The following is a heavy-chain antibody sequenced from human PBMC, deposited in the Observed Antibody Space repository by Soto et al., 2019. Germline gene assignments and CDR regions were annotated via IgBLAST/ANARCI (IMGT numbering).Heavy chain of an antibody. V-gene: IGHV1-8*01. J-gene: IGHJ4*02. CDR2: MNPISGNT. Sequence: QVQLVQSGSGVKMPGASVRVSCKASGYTFISHDISWVRQATGQGLEWMGWMNPISGNTGYRQKFQGRVTMTSNTATSTAYMDLSSLISDDTAVFFCAIGRYAIRTAFIIGELEYWGQGSLVIVPS. CDR1: GYTFISHD. CDR3: AIGRYAIRTAFIIGELEY. D-gene: IGHD2-21*02.